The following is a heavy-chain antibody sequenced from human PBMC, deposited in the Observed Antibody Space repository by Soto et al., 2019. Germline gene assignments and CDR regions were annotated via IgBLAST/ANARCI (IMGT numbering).Heavy chain of an antibody. J-gene: IGHJ1*01. D-gene: IGHD2-15*01. V-gene: IGHV3-23*01. CDR3: AKGRKSTEKDIAVMLAAASSIQH. CDR2: ISATGATT. CDR1: GFTFSDYA. Sequence: EMQLLESGGGLVQPGGSLRLSCVASGFTFSDYAMTWVRQAPGKGLEWVSVISATGATTYYADSVRGRFTISRDNSKNTLNLQMNDLRVEDTAVIYCAKGRKSTEKDIAVMLAAASSIQHWGQGTLVTVSS.